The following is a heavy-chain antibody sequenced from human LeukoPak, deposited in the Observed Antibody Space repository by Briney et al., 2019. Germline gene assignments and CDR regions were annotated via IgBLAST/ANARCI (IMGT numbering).Heavy chain of an antibody. Sequence: GGSLRLSCAASGFTCSSSGMSWVRQAPGKGLEWVSAISGSGGSTYYADSVKGRFTISRDNSKNTLYLQMNSLRAEDTAVYYCAKGLLRYFDWLLPNPFDYWGQGTLVTVSS. CDR3: AKGLLRYFDWLLPNPFDY. D-gene: IGHD3-9*01. CDR1: GFTCSSSG. CDR2: ISGSGGST. J-gene: IGHJ4*02. V-gene: IGHV3-23*01.